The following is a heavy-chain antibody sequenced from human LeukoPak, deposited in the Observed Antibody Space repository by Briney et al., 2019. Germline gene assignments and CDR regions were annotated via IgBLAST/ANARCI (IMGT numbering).Heavy chain of an antibody. V-gene: IGHV1-46*01. J-gene: IGHJ4*02. D-gene: IGHD1-26*01. CDR1: GYTFTNYY. CDR3: AKDSGTYSNDY. CDR2: INPTGGSS. Sequence: ASVKVSCKASGYTFTNYYMHWVRQAPGQGLEWMGIINPTGGSSSYAQKFQGRVTMTRDTSTSTVYMELTWLRSDDTAVYYCAKDSGTYSNDYWGQGTLVTVSS.